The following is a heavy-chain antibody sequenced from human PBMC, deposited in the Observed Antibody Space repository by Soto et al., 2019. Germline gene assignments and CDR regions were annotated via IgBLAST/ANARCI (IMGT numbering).Heavy chain of an antibody. CDR1: GFTFSSYG. CDR3: AKQLELRSELYYYYGMDV. V-gene: IGHV3-30*18. J-gene: IGHJ6*02. Sequence: ESGGGVVQPGRSLRLSCAASGFTFSSYGMHWVRQAPGKGLEWVAVISYDGSNKYYADSVKGRFTISRDNSKNTLYLQMNSLRAEDTAVYYCAKQLELRSELYYYYGMDVWGQGTTVTVSS. D-gene: IGHD1-7*01. CDR2: ISYDGSNK.